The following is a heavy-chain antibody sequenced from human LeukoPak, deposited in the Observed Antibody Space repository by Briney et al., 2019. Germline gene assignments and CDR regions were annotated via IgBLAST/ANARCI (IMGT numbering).Heavy chain of an antibody. J-gene: IGHJ4*02. Sequence: GGSLRLSCAASGFTFSNYGMTWVRQAPGKGLEWVSGISAGVGSAFYADSVKGRFTISRDNSKNTLYLQMNGLRAEDTAVYYCAKRSDGTCANWGQGTLVTVSS. V-gene: IGHV3-23*01. D-gene: IGHD6-13*01. CDR3: AKRSDGTCAN. CDR2: ISAGVGSA. CDR1: GFTFSNYG.